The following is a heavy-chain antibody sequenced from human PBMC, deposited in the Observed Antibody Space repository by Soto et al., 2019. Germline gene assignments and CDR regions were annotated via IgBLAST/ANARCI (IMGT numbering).Heavy chain of an antibody. V-gene: IGHV3-53*02. D-gene: IGHD3-10*01. J-gene: IGHJ6*02. Sequence: EVQLVETGGGLIQPGGSLRLSCAASGFTVSSNYMSWVRQAPGKGLEWVSVIYSGGSTYYADSVKGRFTISRDNSKNTLYLQMNRLRAEDTAVYYCARENGSGSYMYYYYYGMDVWGQGTTVTVSS. CDR1: GFTVSSNY. CDR3: ARENGSGSYMYYYYYGMDV. CDR2: IYSGGST.